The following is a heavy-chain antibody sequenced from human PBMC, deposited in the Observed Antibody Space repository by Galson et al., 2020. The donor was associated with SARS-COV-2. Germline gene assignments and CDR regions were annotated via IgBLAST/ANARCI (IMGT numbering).Heavy chain of an antibody. D-gene: IGHD3-10*01. Sequence: ASVKVSCKASGYLFTRYGITWVRQAPGQGLEWMGWISAFNSNTNYPQKLKDRVKLTTDTSTTTAYMELRSLRSDDTAVYYCAREDGSGSYVGIDFWGQGTQVNVSS. CDR1: GYLFTRYG. J-gene: IGHJ4*02. CDR2: ISAFNSNT. CDR3: AREDGSGSYVGIDF. V-gene: IGHV1-18*04.